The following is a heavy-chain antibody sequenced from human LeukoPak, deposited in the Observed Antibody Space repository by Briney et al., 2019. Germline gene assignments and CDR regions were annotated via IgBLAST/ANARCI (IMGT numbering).Heavy chain of an antibody. CDR1: GYTFTSYG. CDR2: ISAYNGNT. Sequence: ASVKVSCKASGYTFTSYGISWVRQAPGQGIECMGWISAYNGNTNYAQKLQGRVTMTTDTSTSTAYMELRSLRSDDTAVYYCARRSGSSGYYYYGMDVWGQGTTVTVSS. J-gene: IGHJ6*02. CDR3: ARRSGSSGYYYYGMDV. V-gene: IGHV1-18*01. D-gene: IGHD3-3*01.